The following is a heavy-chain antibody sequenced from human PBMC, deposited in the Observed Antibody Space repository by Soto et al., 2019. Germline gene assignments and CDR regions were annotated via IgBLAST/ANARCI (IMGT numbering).Heavy chain of an antibody. CDR3: AKDLIDYSNSYFDY. V-gene: IGHV3-23*01. J-gene: IGHJ4*02. Sequence: EVQLLESGGGLVQPGGSLRLSCATSGFSFSNYAMSCVRQAPGKGLEWLAAITSVGYTYYVDSLKGRFTISRDNSKKTLSLQMNSLRAEDTAVYYCAKDLIDYSNSYFDYWGQGTLVTVSS. CDR1: GFSFSNYA. D-gene: IGHD4-4*01. CDR2: ITSVGYT.